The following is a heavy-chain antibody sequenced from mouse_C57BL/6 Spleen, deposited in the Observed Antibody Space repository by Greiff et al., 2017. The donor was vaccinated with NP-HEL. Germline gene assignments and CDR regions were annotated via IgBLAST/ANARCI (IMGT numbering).Heavy chain of an antibody. CDR3: ARDSTTVGWYFDV. CDR2: ISDGGSYT. J-gene: IGHJ1*03. Sequence: EVQGVESGGGLVKPGGSLKLSCAASGFTFSSYAMSWVRQTPEKRLEWVATISDGGSYTYYPDNVKGRFTISRDNAKNNLYLQMSHLKSEDTAMYYCARDSTTVGWYFDVWGTGTTVTVSS. CDR1: GFTFSSYA. V-gene: IGHV5-4*01. D-gene: IGHD1-1*01.